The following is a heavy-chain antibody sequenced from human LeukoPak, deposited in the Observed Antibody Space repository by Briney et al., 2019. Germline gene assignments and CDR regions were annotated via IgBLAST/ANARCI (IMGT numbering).Heavy chain of an antibody. CDR1: GFTFNNFA. CDR2: IIENGGET. D-gene: IGHD3-22*01. V-gene: IGHV3-23*01. CDR3: VKEGEVVITHRFDS. Sequence: GGSLRLSCAASGFTFNNFAMSWVRQAPGKGLELVSGIIENGGETYYADSVRGRFTISRDNSKNTLYLQMNSLRAEDTAVYYCVKEGEVVITHRFDSWGQGTLVTVSS. J-gene: IGHJ4*02.